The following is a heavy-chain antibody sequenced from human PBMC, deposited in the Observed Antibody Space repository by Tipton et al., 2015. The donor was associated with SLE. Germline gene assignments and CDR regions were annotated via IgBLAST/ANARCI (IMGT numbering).Heavy chain of an antibody. CDR2: IYYSGST. Sequence: TLSLTCTVSGGSISSYYWSWIRQPPGKGLEWIGYIYYSGSTNYNPSLKSRVTISVDTSKNQFSLKLSSVTAADTAVYYCARGIGGPYYYYYMDVWGQGTTVTVSS. J-gene: IGHJ6*03. CDR3: ARGIGGPYYYYYMDV. CDR1: GGSISSYY. D-gene: IGHD4-23*01. V-gene: IGHV4-59*01.